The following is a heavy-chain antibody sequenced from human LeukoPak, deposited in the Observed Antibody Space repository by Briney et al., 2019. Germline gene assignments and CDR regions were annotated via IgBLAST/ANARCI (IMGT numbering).Heavy chain of an antibody. CDR2: IYYSGST. D-gene: IGHD3-22*01. J-gene: IGHJ5*02. V-gene: IGHV4-39*01. CDR1: GGSFSGYY. CDR3: ARLVDYYDSSGYVSP. Sequence: PSETLSLTCAVYGGSFSGYYWGWIRQPPGKGLEWIGSIYYSGSTYYNPSLKSRVTISVDTSKNQFSPKLSSVTAADTAVYYCARLVDYYDSSGYVSPWGQGTLVTVSS.